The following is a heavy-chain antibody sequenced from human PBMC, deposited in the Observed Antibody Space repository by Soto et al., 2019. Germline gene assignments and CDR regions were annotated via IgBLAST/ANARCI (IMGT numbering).Heavy chain of an antibody. D-gene: IGHD3-3*01. J-gene: IGHJ5*02. Sequence: ASVKVSCKASGYTFTSYGISWVRQAPGQGLEWMGWISAYNGDTNYAQKLQGRVTMTTDTSTSTAYMELRSLRSDDTAVYYCARSPPDDFWSGYSLYNWFDPWGQGTLVTVS. CDR3: ARSPPDDFWSGYSLYNWFDP. CDR1: GYTFTSYG. V-gene: IGHV1-18*04. CDR2: ISAYNGDT.